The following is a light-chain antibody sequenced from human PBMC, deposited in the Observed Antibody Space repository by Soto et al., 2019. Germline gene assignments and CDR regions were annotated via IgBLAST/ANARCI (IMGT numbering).Light chain of an antibody. Sequence: EIGLTQSPGTLSVSPGERATLSCRASKTISSNFVAWYQQKPGQAPSLLIYGTSSRATGIPDRFSGSGSGTDFTLTISRLEPEDSAIDYCQQYVSWTFGQGTKVEIK. CDR3: QQYVSWT. V-gene: IGKV3-20*01. CDR2: GTS. J-gene: IGKJ1*01. CDR1: KTISSNF.